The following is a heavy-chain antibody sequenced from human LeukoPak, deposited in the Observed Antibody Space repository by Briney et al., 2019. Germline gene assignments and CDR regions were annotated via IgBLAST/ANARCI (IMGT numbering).Heavy chain of an antibody. V-gene: IGHV4-59*01. D-gene: IGHD1-1*01. CDR1: GGSISNGY. J-gene: IGHJ4*02. CDR2: IYYSGST. Sequence: PSETLSLTCSVSGGSISNGYWSWVRQPPGRGLEWIGYIYYSGSTYYNPSLKSRVTISVDTSKNQFSLKLNSVAAADTAVYYCARLTLRTTGHYLLDYWGQGTLVTLSS. CDR3: ARLTLRTTGHYLLDY.